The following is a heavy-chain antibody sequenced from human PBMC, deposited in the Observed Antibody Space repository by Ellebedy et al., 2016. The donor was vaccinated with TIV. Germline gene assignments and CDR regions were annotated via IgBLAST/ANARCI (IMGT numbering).Heavy chain of an antibody. V-gene: IGHV3-33*01. CDR1: GLIFSSYG. J-gene: IGHJ4*02. CDR3: ARVGSGCLDY. CDR2: IWHDGSYK. D-gene: IGHD6-19*01. Sequence: GESLKISXAASGLIFSSYGMHWVRQAPGKGLEWVAVIWHDGSYKDYADSVKGRFTISRDNANNSLYLQMNSLRDEDTAVYYCARVGSGCLDYWGQGTLVTVSS.